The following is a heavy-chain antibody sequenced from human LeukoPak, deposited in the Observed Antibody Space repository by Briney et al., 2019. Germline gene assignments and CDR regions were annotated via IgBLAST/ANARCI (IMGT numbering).Heavy chain of an antibody. Sequence: GASVKVSCKASGGTFSSYAISWVRQAPGQGLEWMGGIIPIFGTANYAQKLQGRVTMTTDTSTSTAYMELRSLRSDDTAVYYCARAAHNWFDPWGQGTLVTVSS. CDR1: GGTFSSYA. CDR2: IIPIFGTA. J-gene: IGHJ5*02. V-gene: IGHV1-69*05. CDR3: ARAAHNWFDP.